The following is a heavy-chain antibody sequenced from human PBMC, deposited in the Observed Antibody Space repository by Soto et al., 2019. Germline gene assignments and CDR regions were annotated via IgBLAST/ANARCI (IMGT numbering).Heavy chain of an antibody. V-gene: IGHV3-7*05. CDR1: GFTFSSYW. CDR2: IKQDGSEK. Sequence: EVQLVESGGGLAQPGGALRLSGAASGFTFSSYWMSWVRQAPGKGLEWVANIKQDGSEKYYVDSVKGRFTISRDNAKNSLYLQMNSLRAEDTAVYYCARAGITIFGVVSDWYFDLWGRGTLVTVSS. CDR3: ARAGITIFGVVSDWYFDL. D-gene: IGHD3-3*01. J-gene: IGHJ2*01.